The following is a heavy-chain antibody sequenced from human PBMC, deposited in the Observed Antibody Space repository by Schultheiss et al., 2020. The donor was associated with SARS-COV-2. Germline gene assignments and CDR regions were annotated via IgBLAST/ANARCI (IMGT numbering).Heavy chain of an antibody. D-gene: IGHD3-22*01. Sequence: LRLSCTVSGGSISSGGYYWSWIRQHPGKGLEWIGYIYYSGSTYYNPSLKSRVTISVDTSKNQFSLKLSSVTAADTAVYYCAREKDYDSSGYYRAFDIWGQGTMVTVSS. CDR1: GGSISSGGYY. CDR2: IYYSGST. V-gene: IGHV4-31*03. J-gene: IGHJ3*02. CDR3: AREKDYDSSGYYRAFDI.